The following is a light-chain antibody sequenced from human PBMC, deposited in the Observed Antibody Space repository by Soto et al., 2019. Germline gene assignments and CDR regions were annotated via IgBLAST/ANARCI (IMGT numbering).Light chain of an antibody. CDR3: QQYYSTPPWT. Sequence: DIVMTQSPDSLAVSLGERATINCKSSQSVLYSSNHKNYLAWYQQKPGQPPKLLIYWASTRESGVPDRFSGSGSRIDFTLTISSRQAEDVAVYYCQQYYSTPPWTFGQGTKVEIK. V-gene: IGKV4-1*01. CDR1: QSVLYSSNHKNY. J-gene: IGKJ1*01. CDR2: WAS.